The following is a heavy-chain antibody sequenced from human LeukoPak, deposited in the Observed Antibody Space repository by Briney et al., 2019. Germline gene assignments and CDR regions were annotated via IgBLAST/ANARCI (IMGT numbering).Heavy chain of an antibody. CDR3: ARRGYYDSSGYYNFDY. V-gene: IGHV5-51*01. J-gene: IGHJ4*02. CDR1: GYSSTNYW. Sequence: GESLKISCKGSGYSSTNYWIAWVRQMPGKGLEWMGIIYPGDSDTRYSPSFQGQVTISADKSISTAYLQWSSLKASDTAMYYCARRGYYDSSGYYNFDYWGQGTLVTVSS. CDR2: IYPGDSDT. D-gene: IGHD3-22*01.